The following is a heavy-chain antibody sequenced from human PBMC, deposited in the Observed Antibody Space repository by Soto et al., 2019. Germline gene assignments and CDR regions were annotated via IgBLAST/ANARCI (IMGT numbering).Heavy chain of an antibody. J-gene: IGHJ4*02. CDR3: VKDIHEQWLVSHFEY. Sequence: EVQLVESGGGSVQPGRSLRLSCVASGFTFESYAMHWVRQVPGKGLEWVSVISWNSGSIGYEDSVKGRFTISRDNAQKSLYLEMNSLRVEDTAFYYCVKDIHEQWLVSHFEYWGQGALVTVSS. CDR1: GFTFESYA. D-gene: IGHD6-19*01. CDR2: ISWNSGSI. V-gene: IGHV3-9*01.